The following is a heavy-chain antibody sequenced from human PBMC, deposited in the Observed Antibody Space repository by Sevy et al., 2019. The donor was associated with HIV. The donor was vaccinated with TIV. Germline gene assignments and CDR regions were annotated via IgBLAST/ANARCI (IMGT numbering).Heavy chain of an antibody. CDR1: GFNFRTYS. CDR3: ARDFTIFGVVSGIDY. J-gene: IGHJ4*01. D-gene: IGHD3-3*01. Sequence: GGYLRLSCAASGFNFRTYSMNWVRQAPGKGLEWLSSISDDSRYIYYSDSVKGRFTISRANAKNLLFLQMNNLSVEDTAIYYCARDFTIFGVVSGIDYWGQGNLVTVSS. CDR2: ISDDSRYI. V-gene: IGHV3-21*04.